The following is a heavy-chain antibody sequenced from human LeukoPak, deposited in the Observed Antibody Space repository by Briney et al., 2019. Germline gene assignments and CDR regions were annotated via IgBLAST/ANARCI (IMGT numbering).Heavy chain of an antibody. D-gene: IGHD7-27*01. J-gene: IGHJ4*02. CDR3: ARDLRAPPGY. V-gene: IGHV3-74*01. Sequence: GGSLGLSCVPSGFTFSSYWMYWVRQDPGKGLVWVSGMKGDGSDTTYADSVKGRFTISRDNAKNTVYLQMNSLRAEDTGVYYCARDLRAPPGYWGQGTLVTVSS. CDR1: GFTFSSYW. CDR2: MKGDGSDT.